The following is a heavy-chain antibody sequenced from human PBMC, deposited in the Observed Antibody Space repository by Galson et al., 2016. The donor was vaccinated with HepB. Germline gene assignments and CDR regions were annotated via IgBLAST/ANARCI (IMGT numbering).Heavy chain of an antibody. CDR3: TTDALDH. Sequence: SLRLSCAASGFLFSGSAMHWVRQAPGKGLEWVGRIRNKANNYTTTHRESVKGRFAISRDDSKNMAYLQMNSLKTEDTGAYFCTTDALDHWGQGTLVTVSS. D-gene: IGHD2-2*01. CDR2: IRNKANNYTT. V-gene: IGHV3-73*01. CDR1: GFLFSGSA. J-gene: IGHJ4*02.